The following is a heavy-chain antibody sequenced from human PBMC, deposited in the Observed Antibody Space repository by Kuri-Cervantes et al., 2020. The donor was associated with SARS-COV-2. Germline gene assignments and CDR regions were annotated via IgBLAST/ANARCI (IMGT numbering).Heavy chain of an antibody. CDR3: AKRDAYSQGSYFDY. CDR1: GFTFSNYA. CDR2: ISGSDDVT. V-gene: IGHV3-23*01. D-gene: IGHD5-24*01. J-gene: IGHJ4*01. Sequence: GGSLRLSCAASGFTFSNYAMTWVRQAPGKGLEWVSTISGSDDVTHLADSVKGWFTVSRDNSRNTLYLEMSSLRVEDTAVYYCAKRDAYSQGSYFDYWGHGTLVTVSS.